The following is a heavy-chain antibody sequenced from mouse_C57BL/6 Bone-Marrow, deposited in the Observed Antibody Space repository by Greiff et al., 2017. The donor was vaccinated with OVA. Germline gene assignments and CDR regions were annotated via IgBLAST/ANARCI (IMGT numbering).Heavy chain of an antibody. D-gene: IGHD2-3*01. CDR3: ARGDGYWGAMDY. J-gene: IGHJ4*01. Sequence: QVQLQQSGPELVKPGASVKISCKASGYAFSSSWMNWVKQRPGKGLEWIGRIYPGDGDTNYNGKFKGKATLTADKSSSTAYRHLSSLTSEDSAVYFCARGDGYWGAMDYWGQGTSVTVSS. CDR2: IYPGDGDT. V-gene: IGHV1-82*01. CDR1: GYAFSSSW.